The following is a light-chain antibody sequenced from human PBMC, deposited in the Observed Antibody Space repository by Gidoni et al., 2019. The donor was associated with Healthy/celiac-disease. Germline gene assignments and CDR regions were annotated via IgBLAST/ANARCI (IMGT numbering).Light chain of an antibody. J-gene: IGKJ3*01. V-gene: IGKV3-20*01. CDR2: GAS. Sequence: EIVLTQAPGTLSLSPGERATISCRASQSVSSSYLAWYQKKPGQAPRLLIYGASSRATGIPDRFSGSGSGTDFTLTISRLEPEDFAVYYCQQYGSSPPTFGPGTKVDIK. CDR3: QQYGSSPPT. CDR1: QSVSSSY.